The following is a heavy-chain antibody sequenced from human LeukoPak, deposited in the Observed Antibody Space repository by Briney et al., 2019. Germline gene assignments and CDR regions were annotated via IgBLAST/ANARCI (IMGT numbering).Heavy chain of an antibody. CDR2: INHDGSAT. J-gene: IGHJ4*02. CDR1: GFAFSGYW. Sequence: PGESLRLSCAASGFAFSGYWMHWVRQAPGKGLVWVSRINHDGSATIYADSVKGRFTVSRDNAKNSLYLQMNSLRDEDTAVYYCARDVRWLRFVFDHWGQGIPVTVSS. CDR3: ARDVRWLRFVFDH. V-gene: IGHV3-74*01. D-gene: IGHD5-12*01.